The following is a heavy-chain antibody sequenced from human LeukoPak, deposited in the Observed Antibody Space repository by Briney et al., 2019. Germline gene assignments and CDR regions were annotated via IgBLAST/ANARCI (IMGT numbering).Heavy chain of an antibody. J-gene: IGHJ4*02. Sequence: PGGSLRLSCAASGFTFDDYAMHWVRHAPGKGLEWVSLISGDGGSTYYADSVKGRFTISRDNSKNSLYLQMNSLRTEDTALYYCAKDIGYSNHLWFAWKTGIDYWGQGTLVTVSS. CDR2: ISGDGGST. V-gene: IGHV3-43*02. CDR1: GFTFDDYA. CDR3: AKDIGYSNHLWFAWKTGIDY. D-gene: IGHD4-11*01.